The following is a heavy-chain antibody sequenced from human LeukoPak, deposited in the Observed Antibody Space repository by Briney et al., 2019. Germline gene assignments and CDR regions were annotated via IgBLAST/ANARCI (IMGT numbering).Heavy chain of an antibody. D-gene: IGHD3-9*01. CDR1: GFTFSSYG. CDR3: AKGPLERYFDWLSYFDY. Sequence: GGSLRLSCAASGFTFSSYGMHWVRQAPGKGLEWVAFIRYDGSNKYYADSVKGRFTISRDNSKNTLYLQMNSLRAEDTAVYYCAKGPLERYFDWLSYFDYWGQGTLVTVSS. J-gene: IGHJ4*02. CDR2: IRYDGSNK. V-gene: IGHV3-30*02.